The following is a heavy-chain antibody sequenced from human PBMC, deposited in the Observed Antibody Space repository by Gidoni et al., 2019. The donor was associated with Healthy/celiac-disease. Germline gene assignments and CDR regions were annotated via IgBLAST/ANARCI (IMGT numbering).Heavy chain of an antibody. D-gene: IGHD3-16*01. Sequence: EVQLVESGGGLVKPGGSLRLSCAASGFTFSSYSMNWVRQAPGKGLEWVSSIISSSSYIYYADSVKGRFTISRDNAKNSLYLQMNSLRAEDTAVYYCARDKATFEDHYYYYYMDVWGKGTTVTVSS. CDR3: ARDKATFEDHYYYYYMDV. CDR1: GFTFSSYS. J-gene: IGHJ6*03. V-gene: IGHV3-21*01. CDR2: IISSSSYI.